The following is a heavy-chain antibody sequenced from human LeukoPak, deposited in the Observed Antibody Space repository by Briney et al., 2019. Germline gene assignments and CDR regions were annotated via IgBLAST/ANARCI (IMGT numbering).Heavy chain of an antibody. CDR2: INHSGSA. Sequence: SETLSLTCAVSGGSFSGYYWTWIRQPLGKGLEWIGEINHSGSANYNPSLMSRVTISLDTSKNHFSLNLSSVTAAGTAVYYCARGQGTVTTHWGQGTLVTVSS. CDR3: ARGQGTVTTH. J-gene: IGHJ4*02. V-gene: IGHV4-34*01. CDR1: GGSFSGYY. D-gene: IGHD4-11*01.